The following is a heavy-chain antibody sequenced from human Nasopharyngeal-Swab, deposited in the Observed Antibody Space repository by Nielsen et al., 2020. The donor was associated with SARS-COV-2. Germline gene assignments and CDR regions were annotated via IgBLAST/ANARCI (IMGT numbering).Heavy chain of an antibody. D-gene: IGHD3-22*01. CDR3: ARHPRNYYGGNVYRDDTFDL. Sequence: GGSLRLSCKASGYDFTTYWIAWARQMTGEGLEWMGTIYPANSETAYSPSFQGQVTISADRSVTTAYLQWSSLKASDSAVYYCARHPRNYYGGNVYRDDTFDLWGQGTMVTVSS. CDR2: IYPANSET. J-gene: IGHJ3*01. V-gene: IGHV5-51*01. CDR1: GYDFTTYW.